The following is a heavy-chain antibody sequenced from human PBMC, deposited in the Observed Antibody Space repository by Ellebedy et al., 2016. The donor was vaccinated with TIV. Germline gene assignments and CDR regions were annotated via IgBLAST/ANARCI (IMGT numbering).Heavy chain of an antibody. CDR2: IDWDDDK. Sequence: TLSLTCTVSGGSIVSGDHYWSWIRQPPGKALEWLALIDWDDDKYYSTSLKTRLTISKDTSKNQVVLTMTNMDPVDTATYYCAREYYDFWSGSYTFDYWGQGTLVTVSS. D-gene: IGHD3-3*01. J-gene: IGHJ4*02. CDR1: GGSIVSGDHY. V-gene: IGHV2-70*18. CDR3: AREYYDFWSGSYTFDY.